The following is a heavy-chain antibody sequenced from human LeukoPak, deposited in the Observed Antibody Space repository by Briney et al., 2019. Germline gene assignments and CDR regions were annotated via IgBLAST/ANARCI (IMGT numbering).Heavy chain of an antibody. CDR3: ARYSASIAARQFDY. D-gene: IGHD6-6*01. Sequence: ASVKVSCKASGYTFTGYYMHWVRQAPGQGLEWMGWINPNSGGTNYAQKFQGRVTMTRDTSISTAYMELSRLRSDDTAVYYCARYSASIAARQFDYWGQGTLVTVSS. J-gene: IGHJ4*02. V-gene: IGHV1-2*02. CDR1: GYTFTGYY. CDR2: INPNSGGT.